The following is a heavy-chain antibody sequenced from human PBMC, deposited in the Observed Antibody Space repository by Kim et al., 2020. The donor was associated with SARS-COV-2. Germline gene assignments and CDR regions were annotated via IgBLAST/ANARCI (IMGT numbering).Heavy chain of an antibody. J-gene: IGHJ6*03. V-gene: IGHV1-8*01. D-gene: IGHD3-10*01. CDR2: MNPNSGNT. CDR3: ARAPIRNMVRGVSDYYYYMDV. CDR1: GYTFTSYD. Sequence: ASVKVSCKASGYTFTSYDINWVRQATGQGLEWMGWMNPNSGNTGYAQKFQGRVTMTRNTSISTAYMELSSLRSEDTAVYYCARAPIRNMVRGVSDYYYYMDVWGKGTTVTVSS.